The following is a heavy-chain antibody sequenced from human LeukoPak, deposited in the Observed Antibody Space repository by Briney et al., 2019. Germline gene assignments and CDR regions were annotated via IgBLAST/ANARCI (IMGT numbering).Heavy chain of an antibody. J-gene: IGHJ4*02. D-gene: IGHD1/OR15-1a*01. Sequence: PSETLSLTCAVSGGSISSSNWWSWVRQPPGKGLEWIGEIYHSGSTNYNPSLKSRVTISVDKSKNQFSLKLSSVTAADTAVYFCARAWGYQGNSFDGVDYWGQGTLVTVSS. V-gene: IGHV4-4*02. CDR3: ARAWGYQGNSFDGVDY. CDR1: GGSISSSNW. CDR2: IYHSGST.